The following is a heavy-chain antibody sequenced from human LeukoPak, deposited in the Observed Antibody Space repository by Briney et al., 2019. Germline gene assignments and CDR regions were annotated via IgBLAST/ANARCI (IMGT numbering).Heavy chain of an antibody. V-gene: IGHV3-30*18. J-gene: IGHJ4*02. CDR3: AKAAYSGYDDGLFCGVDY. CDR2: ISYDGSNK. Sequence: GGSLRLSCAASGFTFSSYGMHWVRQAPGKGLEWVAVISYDGSNKYYADSVKGRFTISRDNSKNTLYLQMNSLRAEDTAVYYCAKAAYSGYDDGLFCGVDYWGQGTLVTVSS. D-gene: IGHD5-12*01. CDR1: GFTFSSYG.